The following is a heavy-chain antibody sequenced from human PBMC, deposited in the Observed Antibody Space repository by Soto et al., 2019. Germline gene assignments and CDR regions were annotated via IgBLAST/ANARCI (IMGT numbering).Heavy chain of an antibody. CDR3: AREFYTIFRVVTSTPPYGMDV. J-gene: IGHJ6*02. V-gene: IGHV4-30-4*01. CDR2: IYYSGST. D-gene: IGHD3-3*01. Sequence: SETLSLTCTVSGGSISSGDYYWSWIRQPPGKGLEWIGYIYYSGSTYYNPSLKSRVTTSVDTSKNQFSLKLSSVTAADTAVYYCAREFYTIFRVVTSTPPYGMDVWGQGTKVTVYS. CDR1: GGSISSGDYY.